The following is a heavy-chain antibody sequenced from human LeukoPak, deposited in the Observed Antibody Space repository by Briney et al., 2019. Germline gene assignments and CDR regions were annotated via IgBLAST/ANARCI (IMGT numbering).Heavy chain of an antibody. Sequence: SETLSLTCAVSGDSFSSHYWTWIRQSPGTGLEWIGYISHIGRSNYNPSLKSRVTISIDTSKNQFSLKLRSVTAADTAVYYCARDLVTVTKGFDIWGQGTMVSVSS. D-gene: IGHD4-17*01. CDR2: ISHIGRS. J-gene: IGHJ3*02. V-gene: IGHV4-59*11. CDR1: GDSFSSHY. CDR3: ARDLVTVTKGFDI.